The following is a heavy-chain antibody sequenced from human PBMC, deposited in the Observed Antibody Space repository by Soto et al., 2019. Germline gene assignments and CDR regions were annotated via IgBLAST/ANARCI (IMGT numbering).Heavy chain of an antibody. J-gene: IGHJ4*02. CDR1: GFTFSSYG. CDR2: ISRSGGST. Sequence: ESGGGLVQPGGSLRLSCAASGFTFSSYGMSWVRQAPGKGLEWVSAISRSGGSTYYADSVKGRFTISRDKSKNTLYLQMNSLRAEDAAVYYCAKDSTHESECGGDCYPRYFDYWGQGTLVTASS. CDR3: AKDSTHESECGGDCYPRYFDY. V-gene: IGHV3-23*01. D-gene: IGHD2-21*02.